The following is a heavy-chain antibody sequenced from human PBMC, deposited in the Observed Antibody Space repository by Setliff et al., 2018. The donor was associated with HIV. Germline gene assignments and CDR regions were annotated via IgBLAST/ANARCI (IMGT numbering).Heavy chain of an antibody. D-gene: IGHD2-21*02. CDR1: GGSISSGGYY. J-gene: IGHJ6*03. V-gene: IGHV4-31*03. CDR3: ARETVVTPAGHYYYMDV. CDR2: IYYSGST. Sequence: SETLSLTCTVSGGSISSGGYYWSWLRQHTGKGLEWIGYIYYSGSTYYNPSLKSRVTISVDTSKNQFSLKLSSVTAADTAVYYCARETVVTPAGHYYYMDVWGKGTTVTVSS.